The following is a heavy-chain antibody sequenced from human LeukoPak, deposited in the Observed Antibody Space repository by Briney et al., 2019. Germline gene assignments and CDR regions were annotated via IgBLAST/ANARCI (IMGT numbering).Heavy chain of an antibody. CDR2: IIPIFGTA. CDR1: GGTFSSYA. CDR3: ARITIGVYGDYYYGMDV. J-gene: IGHJ6*04. Sequence: SVKVSCKASGGTFSSYAFSRVRQAPGQGLEWMGGIIPIFGTANYAQKFQGRVTITADKSTSTAYMELSSLRSEDTAVYYCARITIGVYGDYYYGMDVWGKGTTVTVSS. V-gene: IGHV1-69*06. D-gene: IGHD4-17*01.